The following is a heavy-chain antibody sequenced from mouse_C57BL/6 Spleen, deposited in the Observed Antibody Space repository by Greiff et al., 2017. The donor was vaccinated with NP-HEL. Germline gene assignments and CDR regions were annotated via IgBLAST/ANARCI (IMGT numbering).Heavy chain of an antibody. CDR3: AREGDYHGYFDY. CDR1: GFTFSSYA. J-gene: IGHJ2*01. D-gene: IGHD1-1*01. CDR2: ISDGGSYT. V-gene: IGHV5-4*01. Sequence: EVKLMESGGGLVKPGGSLKLSCAASGFTFSSYAMSWVRQTPEKRLEWVATISDGGSYTYYPDNVKGRFTISRDNAKNNLYLQMSHLKSEDTAMYYCAREGDYHGYFDYWGQGTTLTVSS.